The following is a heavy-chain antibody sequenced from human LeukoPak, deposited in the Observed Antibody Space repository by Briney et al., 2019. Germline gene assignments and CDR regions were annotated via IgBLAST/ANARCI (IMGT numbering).Heavy chain of an antibody. Sequence: GGSLRLSCAASGFTFGSYSMNWVRQAPGKGLEWVSFISSSSGTIYYADSVKGRFTISRDNSKNTLYLQMNSLRAEDTAVYYCARNLGVIIPHWGQGTLVTVSS. D-gene: IGHD3-10*01. V-gene: IGHV3-48*01. CDR1: GFTFGSYS. J-gene: IGHJ4*02. CDR3: ARNLGVIIPH. CDR2: ISSSSGTI.